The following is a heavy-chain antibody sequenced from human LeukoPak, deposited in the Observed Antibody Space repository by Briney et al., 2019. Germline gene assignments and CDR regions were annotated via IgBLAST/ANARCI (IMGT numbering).Heavy chain of an antibody. D-gene: IGHD3-22*01. J-gene: IGHJ1*01. Sequence: GGSLRLSCAASGFSVSSYGMHWVRQAPGKGLEWVAFLRNDGTNKYYADSVKGRFTISRDNSKNTLYLQINSLRAEDTAMYYCARDDYSDGSRYYEYFQHWGQGTLVTVSS. CDR2: LRNDGTNK. V-gene: IGHV3-30*02. CDR1: GFSVSSYG. CDR3: ARDDYSDGSRYYEYFQH.